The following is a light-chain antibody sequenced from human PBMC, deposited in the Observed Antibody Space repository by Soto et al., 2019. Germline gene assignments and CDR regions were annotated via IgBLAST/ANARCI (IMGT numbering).Light chain of an antibody. CDR3: QSYDSSLRGFWV. CDR1: SSNIGAGYD. Sequence: QSVLTQPPSVSEAPGQRVTISCTGSSSNIGAGYDVHWYQHLPGTPPKLLTYGNSNRPSGAPDRFSGSKSGSSASLAITGLLAEDEADYYCQSYDSSLRGFWVFGGGTKLTVL. J-gene: IGLJ3*02. V-gene: IGLV1-40*01. CDR2: GNS.